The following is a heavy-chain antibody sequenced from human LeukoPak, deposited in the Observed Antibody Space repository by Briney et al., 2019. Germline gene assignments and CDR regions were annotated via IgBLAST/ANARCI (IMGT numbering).Heavy chain of an antibody. D-gene: IGHD3-10*01. CDR2: INHSGST. Sequence: PSETLSLTCAVYGGSFSGYYWSWIRRPPGKGLEWIGEINHSGSTNYNPSLKSRVTISVDTSKNQFSLKLSPVTAADTAVYYCARLSITMVRGVLIPYYYYYMDVWGKGTTVTVSS. J-gene: IGHJ6*03. V-gene: IGHV4-34*01. CDR3: ARLSITMVRGVLIPYYYYYMDV. CDR1: GGSFSGYY.